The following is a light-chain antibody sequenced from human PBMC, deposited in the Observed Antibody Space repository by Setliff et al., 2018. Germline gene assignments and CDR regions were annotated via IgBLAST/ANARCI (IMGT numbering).Light chain of an antibody. J-gene: IGLJ2*01. CDR1: SSDVGGYNY. CDR2: EVT. CDR3: SSYAGNNNVI. Sequence: QSALAQPPSASGSPGQSVTLSCTGSSSDVGGYNYVSWYQQHPGKAPQLVIYEVTKRPSGVPDRFSGSKSGNTAPLTVSGLQAEDESHYYCSSYAGNNNVIFGGGTQLTVL. V-gene: IGLV2-8*01.